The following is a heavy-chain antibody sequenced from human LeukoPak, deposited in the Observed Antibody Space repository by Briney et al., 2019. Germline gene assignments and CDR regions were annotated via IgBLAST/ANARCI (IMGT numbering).Heavy chain of an antibody. CDR1: GFTFSDYY. J-gene: IGHJ4*02. V-gene: IGHV3-11*04. D-gene: IGHD3-22*01. Sequence: GGSLRLSCAASGFTFSDYYMSWIRQAPGKGLEWVSYISNSGSAIYYADSVKGRFTISRDNAKNSLYLQMNSLRAEDTAVYYCARQVPFYYDSSGPFASWGQGTLVTVSS. CDR3: ARQVPFYYDSSGPFAS. CDR2: ISNSGSAI.